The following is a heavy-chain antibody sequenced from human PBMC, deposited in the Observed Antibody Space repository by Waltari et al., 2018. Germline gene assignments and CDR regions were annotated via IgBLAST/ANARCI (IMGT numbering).Heavy chain of an antibody. D-gene: IGHD6-19*01. Sequence: QVQLQQWGAGLLKPSETLSLTCAVYGGSFSGYDWSWIRQPPGKGLEWIGEINHSGSTNYNPSLKSRVTISVDTSKNQFSLKLSSVTAADTAVYYCARQWLVQVDYWGQGTLVTVSS. CDR1: GGSFSGYD. CDR2: INHSGST. CDR3: ARQWLVQVDY. J-gene: IGHJ4*02. V-gene: IGHV4-34*01.